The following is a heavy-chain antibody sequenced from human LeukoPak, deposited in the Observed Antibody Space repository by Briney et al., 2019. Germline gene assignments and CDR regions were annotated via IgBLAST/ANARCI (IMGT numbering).Heavy chain of an antibody. CDR2: IYYSGST. Sequence: PSETLSLTCTVSGGSISSGGYYWSWIRQHPGKGLEWIGYIYYSGSTHYHPSLKSRVTISVDTSKNQFSLKLSSVTAADTAVYYCARDPDYGSGSVWGQGTLVTVSS. J-gene: IGHJ4*02. D-gene: IGHD3-10*01. V-gene: IGHV4-31*03. CDR1: GGSISSGGYY. CDR3: ARDPDYGSGSV.